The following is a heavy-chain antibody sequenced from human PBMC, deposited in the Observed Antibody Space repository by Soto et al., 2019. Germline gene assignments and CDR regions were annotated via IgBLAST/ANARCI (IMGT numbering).Heavy chain of an antibody. Sequence: GLTLVSPTQALTLTCTLAGFSVSTSGVGVGWIRQPPGKSLEWLALIYWNDDKRYSPSLKSRLTITKDTSKNQVVLTMTKLDPVDTATYYCAHRGSSWEFDYWGQGTLVTVS. CDR2: IYWNDDK. CDR1: GFSVSTSGVG. D-gene: IGHD6-13*01. CDR3: AHRGSSWEFDY. J-gene: IGHJ4*02. V-gene: IGHV2-5*01.